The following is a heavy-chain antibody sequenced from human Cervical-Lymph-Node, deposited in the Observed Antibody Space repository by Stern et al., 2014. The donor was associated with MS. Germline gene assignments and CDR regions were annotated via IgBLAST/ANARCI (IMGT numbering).Heavy chain of an antibody. J-gene: IGHJ4*02. D-gene: IGHD1-14*01. CDR1: GGSISSSSYY. CDR3: ATGITDSYYFDY. CDR2: IYYSGST. V-gene: IGHV4-39*01. Sequence: QVQLVESGPGLVKPSETLSLTCTVSGGSISSSSYYWGWIRQPPGKGLEWIGSIYYSGSTYYNPSLKSRVTISLDTSKNPVSLQLSSVTAADTAVYYCATGITDSYYFDYWGQGTLVTVSS.